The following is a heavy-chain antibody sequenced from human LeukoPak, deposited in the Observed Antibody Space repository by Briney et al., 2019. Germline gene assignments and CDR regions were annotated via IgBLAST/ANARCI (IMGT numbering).Heavy chain of an antibody. CDR2: ISGSGGTT. J-gene: IGHJ5*02. CDR3: ARDGNWFDP. Sequence: GGSLRLSCAASGFSFYNYAMTWVRQAPGKGLEWVSAISGSGGTTYHADSVKGRFTISRDDSKNTLYLQMNSLRAEDTAVYYCARDGNWFDPWGQGTLVTVSS. CDR1: GFSFYNYA. V-gene: IGHV3-23*01.